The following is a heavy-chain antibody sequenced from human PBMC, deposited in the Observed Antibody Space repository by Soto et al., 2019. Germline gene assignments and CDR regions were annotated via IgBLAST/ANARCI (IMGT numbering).Heavy chain of an antibody. D-gene: IGHD6-19*01. V-gene: IGHV4-39*01. CDR1: GGSITRNDHY. CDR3: ARLGSSGWYQGSYFDY. CDR2: IKSSGST. J-gene: IGHJ4*02. Sequence: QLQLQESGPGLVRPSETLSLICTVSGGSITRNDHYWGWIRQSPGKGLEWIGDIKSSGSTNYNLSLKSRASMPVETSKNQFSLKMNSVTAADTAVYYCARLGSSGWYQGSYFDYWGQGSLVTVSS.